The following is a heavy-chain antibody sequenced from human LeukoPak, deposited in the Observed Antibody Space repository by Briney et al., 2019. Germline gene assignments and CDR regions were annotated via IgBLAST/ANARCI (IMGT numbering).Heavy chain of an antibody. J-gene: IGHJ1*01. V-gene: IGHV3-21*01. CDR3: ARAASGYSSGWYEYFQH. D-gene: IGHD6-19*01. CDR1: GFTVSSNY. CDR2: ITSSSSYI. Sequence: GGSLRLSCAASGFTVSSNYMSWVRQAPGKGLEWVSSITSSSSYIYYADSVKGRFTISRDNAKNSLYLQMNSLRAEDTAVYYCARAASGYSSGWYEYFQHWGQGTLVTVSS.